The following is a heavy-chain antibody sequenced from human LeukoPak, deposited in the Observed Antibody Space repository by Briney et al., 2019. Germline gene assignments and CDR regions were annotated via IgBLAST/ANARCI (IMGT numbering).Heavy chain of an antibody. CDR2: ISHDGSDK. D-gene: IGHD6-13*01. V-gene: IGHV3-30*18. J-gene: IGHJ4*02. CDR3: AKAVGSISWSFDY. Sequence: PGGSLRLSCEASGFTFSTYAMHRVRQAPGKGLEWVALISHDGSDKNYADSVKGRFTISRDNSNSTLYLQMDSLRGDDAAVYYCAKAVGSISWSFDYWGQGTLVTVSS. CDR1: GFTFSTYA.